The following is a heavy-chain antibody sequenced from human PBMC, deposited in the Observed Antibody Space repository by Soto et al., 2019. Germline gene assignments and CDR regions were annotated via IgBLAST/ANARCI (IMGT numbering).Heavy chain of an antibody. V-gene: IGHV3-23*01. CDR3: VRGVRLHFDL. CDR2: ISGSGNKT. J-gene: IGHJ4*02. Sequence: GGSLRLSCGVSGFTFSTYAMSWVRQAPGKGLEWVSAISGSGNKTFYADSVKGRLTISRDNSKNTLHLHMSSLRVEDTAVYYCVRGVRLHFDLWGLGTLVTVSS. CDR1: GFTFSTYA.